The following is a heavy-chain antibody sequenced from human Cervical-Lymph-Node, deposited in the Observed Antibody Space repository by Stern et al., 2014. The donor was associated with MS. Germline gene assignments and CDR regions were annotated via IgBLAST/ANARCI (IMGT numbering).Heavy chain of an antibody. CDR2: IVVGSGNT. J-gene: IGHJ3*02. D-gene: IGHD3-22*01. CDR3: AAEPMYYSDSVGAFDI. V-gene: IGHV1-58*01. Sequence: QLGQSGPEVKKPGTSVKVSCKASGFTFTSSAVQWVRKARGQRLEWIGWIVVGSGNTNYAQKFQERVTITRDMSTSTAYMELSSLRSEDTAVYYCAAEPMYYSDSVGAFDIWGQGTMVTVSS. CDR1: GFTFTSSA.